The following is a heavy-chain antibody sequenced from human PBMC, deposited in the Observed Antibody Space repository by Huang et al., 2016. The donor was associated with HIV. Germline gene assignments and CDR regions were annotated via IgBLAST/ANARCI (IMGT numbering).Heavy chain of an antibody. CDR2: IYYSGSS. J-gene: IGHJ4*02. CDR1: GGSISTHY. V-gene: IGHV4-59*11. Sequence: QVQLQESGPGLVKPSENLSLTCTVSGGSISTHYWRWIRKPPGKGLEWIGSIYYSGSSHYSPAVKSRVTILLDTSKNQFALRVNSLTAADTAMYYCARDHHDFWRGYRRMYFFDHWGQGTLVTVSS. D-gene: IGHD3-3*01. CDR3: ARDHHDFWRGYRRMYFFDH.